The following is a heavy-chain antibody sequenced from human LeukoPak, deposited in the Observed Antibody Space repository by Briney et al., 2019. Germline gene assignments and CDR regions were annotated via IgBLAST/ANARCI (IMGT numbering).Heavy chain of an antibody. V-gene: IGHV3-72*01. D-gene: IGHD2-2*01. J-gene: IGHJ4*02. CDR1: GFTLSDHY. CDR2: IRNKANSYAT. CDR3: ARSYCSSTNCYGLDYFDY. Sequence: GGSLRLSCATSGFTLSDHYIDWVRQAPGKGLEWVGRIRNKANSYATEYAASVKGRFTISRDDSQNSLYLQMDSLKTEDTAVYYCARSYCSSTNCYGLDYFDYWGQGTLVTVSS.